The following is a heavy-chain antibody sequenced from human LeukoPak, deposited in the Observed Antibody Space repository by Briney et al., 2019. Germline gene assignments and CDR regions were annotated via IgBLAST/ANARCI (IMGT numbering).Heavy chain of an antibody. D-gene: IGHD6-19*01. CDR1: GFTFSSYG. Sequence: PGGSLRLSCVASGFTFSSYGMHWVRQAPGKGLEWVALISYDGSNKYYADSVKGRFTISRDNSKKTLYLQMNSLRAEDTAIYYCAKEGDSGWYGDYWGQGTLVTVSS. CDR3: AKEGDSGWYGDY. J-gene: IGHJ4*02. CDR2: ISYDGSNK. V-gene: IGHV3-30*18.